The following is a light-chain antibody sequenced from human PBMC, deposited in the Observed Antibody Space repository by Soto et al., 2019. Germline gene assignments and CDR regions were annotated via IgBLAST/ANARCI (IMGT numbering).Light chain of an antibody. J-gene: IGKJ5*01. CDR1: QSVNIN. CDR2: GAS. V-gene: IGKV3-15*01. Sequence: EIVITQSPATLSVSPGERATLSCRASQSVNINLAWYQQKPGQAPRLLIYGASTRATGIPARFSGSVSGTEFTLTISSLQSEDFAVYYCQQYNNWPPTFGQGTRLEIK. CDR3: QQYNNWPPT.